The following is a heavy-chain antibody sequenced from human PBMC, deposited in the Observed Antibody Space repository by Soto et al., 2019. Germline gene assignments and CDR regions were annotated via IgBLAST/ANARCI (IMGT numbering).Heavy chain of an antibody. Sequence: EVQLVESGGGLVQPGGSLRLSCAASGFTFSSYSMNWVRQAPGKGLEWVSYISSSSSTIYYADSVKGRFTISRDNAKNSLYLKMNSLRDEDTAVYYCARAPPWWPEAFDLWGQGTMVTVSS. CDR1: GFTFSSYS. V-gene: IGHV3-48*02. J-gene: IGHJ3*01. CDR3: ARAPPWWPEAFDL. CDR2: ISSSSSTI. D-gene: IGHD2-15*01.